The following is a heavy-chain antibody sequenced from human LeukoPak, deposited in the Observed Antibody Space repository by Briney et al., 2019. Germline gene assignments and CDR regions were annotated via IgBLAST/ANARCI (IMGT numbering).Heavy chain of an antibody. J-gene: IGHJ4*02. CDR2: ISTTGGT. D-gene: IGHD2-15*01. V-gene: IGHV3-13*01. Sequence: PGGSLRLSCAASGFTFSTYDMHWVRQATGKGLEWVSAISTTGGTYYADSVKGRLTISRENAKNSFYLQMNSLRAGDTAVYYCVGLAEYIYWGQGTLVTVSS. CDR1: GFTFSTYD. CDR3: VGLAEYIY.